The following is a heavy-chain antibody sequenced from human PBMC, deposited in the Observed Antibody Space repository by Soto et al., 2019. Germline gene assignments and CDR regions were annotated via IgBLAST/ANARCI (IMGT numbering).Heavy chain of an antibody. Sequence: ASVKVSCKASGYTFTGYYMHWVRQAPGQGLEWMGWINPNSGGTNYAQKFQGWVTMTRDTSISTAYMELSRLRSDDTAVYYCARGRSSSSLNSDYYYYYYGMDVWGQGTTVTV. CDR1: GYTFTGYY. CDR3: ARGRSSSSLNSDYYYYYYGMDV. CDR2: INPNSGGT. J-gene: IGHJ6*02. V-gene: IGHV1-2*04. D-gene: IGHD6-13*01.